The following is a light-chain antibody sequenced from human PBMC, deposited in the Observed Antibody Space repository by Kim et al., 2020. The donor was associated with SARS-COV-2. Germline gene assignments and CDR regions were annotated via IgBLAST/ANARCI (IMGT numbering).Light chain of an antibody. CDR1: QSISTK. CDR2: GAS. Sequence: SPGERATLSCRASQSISTKLAWSQQKPGQAPRLLIDGASTRATGIPVRFSGSGSGTEFTLTISGLQSEDFAVYYCQQYSNWPPVTFGGGTKVDIK. V-gene: IGKV3-15*01. J-gene: IGKJ4*01. CDR3: QQYSNWPPVT.